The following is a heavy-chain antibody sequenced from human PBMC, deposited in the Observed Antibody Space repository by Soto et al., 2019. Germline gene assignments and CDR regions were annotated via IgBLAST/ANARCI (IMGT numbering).Heavy chain of an antibody. Sequence: QVQLVESGGGVAQPGRSLRLSCAASGFTFSSYGMHWVRQAPGKGLEWVAVISYDGSNKYYADSVKGRFTISRDNSKNTLYLQMNSLRAEDTAVYYCAKGVLGYCSGGSCYPFDYWGQGTLVTVSS. D-gene: IGHD2-15*01. CDR3: AKGVLGYCSGGSCYPFDY. CDR2: ISYDGSNK. J-gene: IGHJ4*02. V-gene: IGHV3-30*18. CDR1: GFTFSSYG.